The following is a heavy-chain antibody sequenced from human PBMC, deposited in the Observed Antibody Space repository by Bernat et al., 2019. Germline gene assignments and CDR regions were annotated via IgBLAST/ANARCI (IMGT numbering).Heavy chain of an antibody. J-gene: IGHJ5*02. Sequence: QVQLVESGGGVVQPGRSLRLSCAASGFTFSSYGMHWVRQAPGKGLEWVAVIWYDGSNKYYADSVKGRFTISRDNSKNTLYLQMNSLRAEDTAGYYCARDYYDSSGPNWFDPWGQGTLVTVSS. CDR2: IWYDGSNK. CDR1: GFTFSSYG. CDR3: ARDYYDSSGPNWFDP. V-gene: IGHV3-33*01. D-gene: IGHD3-22*01.